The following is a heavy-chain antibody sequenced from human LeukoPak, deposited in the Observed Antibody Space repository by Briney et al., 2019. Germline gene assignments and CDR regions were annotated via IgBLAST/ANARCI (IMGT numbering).Heavy chain of an antibody. CDR1: GYIFTGYY. Sequence: GASVRVSCKASGYIFTGYYIHWVRQAPGQGLEWMGRINPISGGADYAQRFQGMVTMTRDTSINTAYMELTSLRSDDTAMYYCLRNGGDVKEWGQGTLVTVSS. D-gene: IGHD2-21*02. V-gene: IGHV1-2*06. CDR3: LRNGGDVKE. CDR2: INPISGGA. J-gene: IGHJ4*02.